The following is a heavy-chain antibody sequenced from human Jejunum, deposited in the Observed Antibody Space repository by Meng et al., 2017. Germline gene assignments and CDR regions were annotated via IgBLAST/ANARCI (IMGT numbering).Heavy chain of an antibody. D-gene: IGHD3-10*01. J-gene: IGHJ4*02. Sequence: QVTLQQGGAGLLKPSETLSLTCAGYGGSISDYYWTWIRQPPGKGLEWIGEINDSGSTNYNPSLKSRVTISVDTSKSQFYLRVSSVTAADTAVYYCARGNVDPNYGADFWGQGTLVTVSS. CDR1: GGSISDYY. V-gene: IGHV4-34*01. CDR2: INDSGST. CDR3: ARGNVDPNYGADF.